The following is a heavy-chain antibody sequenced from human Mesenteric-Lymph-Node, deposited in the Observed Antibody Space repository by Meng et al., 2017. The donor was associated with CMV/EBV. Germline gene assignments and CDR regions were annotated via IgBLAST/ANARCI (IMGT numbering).Heavy chain of an antibody. CDR3: ARLGSRRVYGTQ. CDR1: DGSFSNYY. J-gene: IGHJ4*02. CDR2: INHSGST. V-gene: IGHV4-34*01. D-gene: IGHD1-26*01. Sequence: SETLSLTCAVYDGSFSNYYWSWIRQPPGKGLEWIGEINHSGSTSYNPSLKSRVTISVDTSKNQFSLRLSSVTAADTAVYYCARLGSRRVYGTQWGQGTLVTVSS.